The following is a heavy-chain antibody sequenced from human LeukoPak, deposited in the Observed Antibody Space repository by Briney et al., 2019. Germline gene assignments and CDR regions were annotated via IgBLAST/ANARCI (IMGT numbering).Heavy chain of an antibody. V-gene: IGHV4-30-4*01. CDR3: ARDPGDRFDY. CDR2: IYYSGST. CDR1: GDSISSGDYY. Sequence: SETLSLTCTVSGDSISSGDYYWSLIRQPPGKGLEWIGYIYYSGSTYYNSSLKSRVTISVDTSKNQFSLKLSSVTAADTAVYYCARDPGDRFDYWGQGTLVTVSS. J-gene: IGHJ4*02. D-gene: IGHD4-17*01.